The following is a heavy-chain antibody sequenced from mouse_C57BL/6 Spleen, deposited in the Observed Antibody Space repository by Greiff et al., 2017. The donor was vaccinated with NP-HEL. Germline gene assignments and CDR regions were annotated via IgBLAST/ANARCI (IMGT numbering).Heavy chain of an antibody. D-gene: IGHD2-1*01. CDR3: ARWGGNYPYAKDY. CDR1: GYAFSSYW. CDR2: IYPGDGDT. V-gene: IGHV1-80*01. J-gene: IGHJ4*01. Sequence: QVQLQQSGAELVKPGASVKISCKASGYAFSSYWMNWVKQRPGKGLEWIGQIYPGDGDTNYNGKFKGKATLTEDKSSSTAYMQLSSLTSEDSAVYFCARWGGNYPYAKDYWGQGTSVTVSS.